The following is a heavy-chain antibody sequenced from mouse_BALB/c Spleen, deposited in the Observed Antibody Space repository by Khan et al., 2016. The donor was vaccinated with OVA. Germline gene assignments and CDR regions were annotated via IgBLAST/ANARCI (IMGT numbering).Heavy chain of an antibody. D-gene: IGHD1-1*01. CDR3: ARIKKIVATYLDY. V-gene: IGHV1S81*02. J-gene: IGHJ2*01. Sequence: QVPLQQPGAELVKPGASVKMSCKASGYTFTSYWMHWVKQRLGQGLEWFAETNPTNGRTYYHEKFKSKATLTVDKSSSTAYMLLSGPTFEDSAVYYCARIKKIVATYLDYWGQGTTLTVSS. CDR2: TNPTNGRT. CDR1: GYTFTSYW.